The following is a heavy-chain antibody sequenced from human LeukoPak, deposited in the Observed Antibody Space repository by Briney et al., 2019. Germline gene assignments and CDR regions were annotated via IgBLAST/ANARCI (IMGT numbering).Heavy chain of an antibody. V-gene: IGHV3-30*02. CDR2: IRYDGSNK. D-gene: IGHD2-15*01. CDR3: AKLAEVVD. Sequence: GSLRLSCAASGFTFSSYGIHLVRQAPGKGLEWVAFIRYDGSNKYYADSVKGRFTISRGNSKNTLYLQMNSLRAEDTAVYYCAKLAEVVDWGQGTLVTVSS. J-gene: IGHJ4*02. CDR1: GFTFSSYG.